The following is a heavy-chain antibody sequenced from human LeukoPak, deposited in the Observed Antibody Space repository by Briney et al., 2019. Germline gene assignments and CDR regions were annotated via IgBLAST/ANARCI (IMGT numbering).Heavy chain of an antibody. CDR1: GFTFSSYW. CDR2: IKQDGSEK. CDR3: ARLPKVTIFGVVIPQYYYMDV. J-gene: IGHJ6*03. V-gene: IGHV3-7*01. Sequence: PGGSLRLSCAASGFTFSSYWMSWVRQAPGKGLEWVANIKQDGSEKYYVDSVKGRFTTSRDDAKNSLYLQMNSLRAEDTAVYYCARLPKVTIFGVVIPQYYYMDVWGKGTTVTVSS. D-gene: IGHD3-3*01.